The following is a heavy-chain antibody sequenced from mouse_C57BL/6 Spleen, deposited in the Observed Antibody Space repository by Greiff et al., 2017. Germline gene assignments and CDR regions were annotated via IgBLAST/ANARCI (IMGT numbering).Heavy chain of an antibody. V-gene: IGHV1-82*01. CDR3: ARASNYCAMDY. J-gene: IGHJ4*01. CDR2: IYPGDGDT. CDR1: GYAFSSSW. Sequence: QVQLKESGPELVKPGASVKISCKASGYAFSSSWMNWVKQRPGKGLEWIGRIYPGDGDTNYNGKFKGKATLTADKSSSTAYMQLSSLTSEDSAVYFCARASNYCAMDYWGQGTSVTVSS.